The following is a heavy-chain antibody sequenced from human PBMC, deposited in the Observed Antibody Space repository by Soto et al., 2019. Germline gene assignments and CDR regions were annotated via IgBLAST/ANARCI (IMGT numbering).Heavy chain of an antibody. J-gene: IGHJ4*02. V-gene: IGHV4-59*01. D-gene: IGHD3-22*01. CDR1: GGSISSYY. Sequence: RSLTCTVSGGSISSYYWSWIRQPPGKGLEWIGYIYYSGSTNYNPSLKSRVTISVDTSKNQFSLKLSSVTAADTAVYYCARVSSDYYDSSGFDYWGQGTLVTVSS. CDR2: IYYSGST. CDR3: ARVSSDYYDSSGFDY.